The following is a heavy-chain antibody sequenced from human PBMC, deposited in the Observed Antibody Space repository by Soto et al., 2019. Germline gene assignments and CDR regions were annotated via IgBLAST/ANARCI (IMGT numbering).Heavy chain of an antibody. D-gene: IGHD6-19*01. CDR1: GYTFISYY. V-gene: IGHV1-46*01. CDR2: INPSGGST. CDR3: ARESQWLVPRYGVDV. Sequence: GASVKVSCKASGYTFISYYMHWLRQAPGRGLEWMGIINPSGGSTSYAQKFQGRVTMTRDTSTSTVYMELSSMRSEDAAVYYCARESQWLVPRYGVDVWGLGTTVTVSS. J-gene: IGHJ6*02.